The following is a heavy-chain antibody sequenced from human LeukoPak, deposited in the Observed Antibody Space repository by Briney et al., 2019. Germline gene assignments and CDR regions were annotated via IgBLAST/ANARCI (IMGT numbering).Heavy chain of an antibody. Sequence: GGSLRLSCAASGFTFSSYGIHWVRQAPGKGLEWVAIIWYDGSNKYYVDSVKGRFTISRDNSKSTLFLQMNSLRAEDTAVYYCARDIGNSGSPLDCWGQGTLVTVSS. V-gene: IGHV3-33*01. CDR3: ARDIGNSGSPLDC. D-gene: IGHD3-10*01. J-gene: IGHJ4*02. CDR2: IWYDGSNK. CDR1: GFTFSSYG.